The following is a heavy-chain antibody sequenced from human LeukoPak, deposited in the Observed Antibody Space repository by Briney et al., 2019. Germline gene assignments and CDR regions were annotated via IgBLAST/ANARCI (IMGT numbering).Heavy chain of an antibody. D-gene: IGHD6-13*01. J-gene: IGHJ4*02. CDR2: INPNSGGT. CDR3: ARSRIRIASSPFDY. Sequence: GQGLEXXXRINPNSGGTNYAQKFQGRVTMTRDTSISTAYMELSRLRSDDTAVYYCARSRIRIASSPFDYWGQGTLVTVSS. V-gene: IGHV1-2*06.